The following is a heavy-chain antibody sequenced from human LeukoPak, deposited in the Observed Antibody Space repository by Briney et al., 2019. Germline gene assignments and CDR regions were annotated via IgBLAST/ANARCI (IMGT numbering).Heavy chain of an antibody. CDR2: ISKDGSDK. CDR3: ARGDFDC. V-gene: IGHV3-30*03. J-gene: IGHJ4*02. CDR1: GFTFISYG. Sequence: GMSLRLSCAASGFTFISYGMHWVRQAPGKGLEWVAVISKDGSDKKYADSVKGRFIISRDNSRNTLYLQMNSLRAEDTAVYYCARGDFDCWGQGTLVTVSS.